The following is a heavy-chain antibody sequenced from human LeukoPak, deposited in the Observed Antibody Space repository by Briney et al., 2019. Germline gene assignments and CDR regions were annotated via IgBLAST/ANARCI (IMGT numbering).Heavy chain of an antibody. J-gene: IGHJ3*02. CDR1: GFTFGTYA. CDR2: ISSSSSTI. Sequence: GGSLRLSCAASGFTFGTYAMNWVRQAPGKGLEWVSYISSSSSTIYFPDSVKGRFTISRDNAKNSLYLQMNGLRDEDTAVYYCAKGTVVVVAATPDAFDIWGQGTMVTVSS. D-gene: IGHD2-15*01. V-gene: IGHV3-48*02. CDR3: AKGTVVVVAATPDAFDI.